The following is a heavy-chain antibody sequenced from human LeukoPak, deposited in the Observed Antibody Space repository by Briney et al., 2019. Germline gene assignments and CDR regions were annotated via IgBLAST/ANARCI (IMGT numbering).Heavy chain of an antibody. V-gene: IGHV3-11*01. J-gene: IGHJ4*02. Sequence: PGGSLRLSCAASGLTFSVYYMSWVRQAPGKGLEWVSSISSRSGTSKDYADYDKGRFTNCRVNAKNSLDLQINSLRAEDTAAYYCAIVYGDEAADYWGQGTLVTVSS. CDR1: GLTFSVYY. D-gene: IGHD4-17*01. CDR3: AIVYGDEAADY. CDR2: ISSRSGTSK.